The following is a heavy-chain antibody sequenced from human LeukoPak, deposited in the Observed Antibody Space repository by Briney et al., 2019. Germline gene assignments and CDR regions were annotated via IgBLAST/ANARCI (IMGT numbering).Heavy chain of an antibody. V-gene: IGHV4-38-2*02. Sequence: SETLSLTCSVSGYSISSDYYWGWIRQPPGKGLEWIGSIYHSGTIYYNPSLKSRVTISVDTSKKQFSLKLNSVTAADTAVYYCAKSNGYGLVDIWGQGTMVTVSS. CDR3: AKSNGYGLVDI. J-gene: IGHJ3*02. CDR2: IYHSGTI. CDR1: GYSISSDYY. D-gene: IGHD3-10*01.